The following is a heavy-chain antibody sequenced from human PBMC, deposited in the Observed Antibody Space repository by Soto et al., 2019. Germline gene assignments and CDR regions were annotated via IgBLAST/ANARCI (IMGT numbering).Heavy chain of an antibody. Sequence: SVKVSCKASGYTFTSYGISWVRQAPGQGLEWMGWISAYNGNTNYAQKLQGRVTMTTDTSTSTAYMELRSLRSDDTAVYYCARDGQYYDFWSGYYPTPGPWGQGTLVTVSS. CDR3: ARDGQYYDFWSGYYPTPGP. V-gene: IGHV1-18*01. CDR1: GYTFTSYG. D-gene: IGHD3-3*01. J-gene: IGHJ5*02. CDR2: ISAYNGNT.